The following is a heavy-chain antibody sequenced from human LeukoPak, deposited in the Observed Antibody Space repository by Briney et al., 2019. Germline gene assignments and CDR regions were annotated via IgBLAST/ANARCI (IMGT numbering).Heavy chain of an antibody. Sequence: GGSLRLSCAASGFSFSNYGIHWVRQAPGKGLEWVSVIYSGGSTYYADSVKGRFTISRDNSKNTLYLQMNSLRAEDTAVYYCARDYYGSGFFDYWGQGTLVTVSS. CDR1: GFSFSNYG. CDR2: IYSGGST. CDR3: ARDYYGSGFFDY. V-gene: IGHV3-53*01. D-gene: IGHD3-10*01. J-gene: IGHJ4*02.